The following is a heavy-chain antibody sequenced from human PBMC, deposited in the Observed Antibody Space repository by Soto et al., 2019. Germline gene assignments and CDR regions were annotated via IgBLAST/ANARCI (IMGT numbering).Heavy chain of an antibody. CDR1: GYTFTSYG. CDR2: ISAYNGNT. J-gene: IGHJ4*02. Sequence: QVQLVQSGAEVKKPGASVKVSSKASGYTFTSYGISWVRQAPGQGLEWMGWISAYNGNTNYAQKLQGRVTMTTETSTSTGYMELRSLRAYDTAVYYCARDGPDPLEWLGQSWGQGTMVTVSS. D-gene: IGHD6-19*01. CDR3: ARDGPDPLEWLGQS. V-gene: IGHV1-18*01.